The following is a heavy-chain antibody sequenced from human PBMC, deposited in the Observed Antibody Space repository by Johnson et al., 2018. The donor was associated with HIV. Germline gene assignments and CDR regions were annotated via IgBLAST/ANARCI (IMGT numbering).Heavy chain of an antibody. J-gene: IGHJ3*02. CDR2: ISDSGST. D-gene: IGHD5-18*01. CDR1: GFTFASSA. CDR3: AKDRSWIQLWFDAFDI. Sequence: MQLVESGGGLVQPGGSLRLSCAASGFTFASSAMSWVRQAPGKGLEWVSAISDSGSTYYADSVKGRFTISRDNSKNTLYLQMNSLRAEDTAVYYCAKDRSWIQLWFDAFDIWGQGKWSPSLQ. V-gene: IGHV3-23*04.